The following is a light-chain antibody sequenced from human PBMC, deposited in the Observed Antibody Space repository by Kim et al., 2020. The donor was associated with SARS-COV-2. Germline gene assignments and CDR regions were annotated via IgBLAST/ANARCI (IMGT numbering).Light chain of an antibody. J-gene: IGKJ1*01. CDR3: QQYGSSPPA. Sequence: SPGERATLSCRASQSVSSSYLAWYQQKPGQAPRLLIYGASSRATGIPDRFSGSGSGTDFTLTISRLEPEEFAVYYCQQYGSSPPAFGQGTKVEIK. V-gene: IGKV3-20*01. CDR2: GAS. CDR1: QSVSSSY.